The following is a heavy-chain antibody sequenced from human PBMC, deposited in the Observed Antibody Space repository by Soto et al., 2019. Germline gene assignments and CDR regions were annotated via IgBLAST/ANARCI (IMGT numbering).Heavy chain of an antibody. CDR1: GGSISSYY. D-gene: IGHD4-17*01. CDR2: IYYSGST. CDR3: ATTEPLYGDHFDY. V-gene: IGHV4-59*06. J-gene: IGHJ4*02. Sequence: SETLSLTCTVSGGSISSYYWSWIRQHPGKGLEWIGYIYYSGSTYYNPSLKSRVTISVDTSKNQFSLKLSSVTAADTAVYYCATTEPLYGDHFDYWGQGTLVTVSS.